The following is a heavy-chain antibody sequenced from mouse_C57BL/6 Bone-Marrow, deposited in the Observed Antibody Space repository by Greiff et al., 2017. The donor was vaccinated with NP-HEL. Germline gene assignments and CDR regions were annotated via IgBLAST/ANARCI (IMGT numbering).Heavy chain of an antibody. CDR2: ILPGSGST. CDR1: GYTFTGYW. J-gene: IGHJ2*01. V-gene: IGHV1-9*01. CDR3: ASWAVVSYFDY. D-gene: IGHD1-1*01. Sequence: VQLQQSGAELMKPGASVKLSCKATGYTFTGYWIEWVKQRPGHGLEWIGEILPGSGSTNYIEKFKGKATFTADTSSNTAYMQLSSLTTEDSAIYYCASWAVVSYFDYWGQGTTLTVSS.